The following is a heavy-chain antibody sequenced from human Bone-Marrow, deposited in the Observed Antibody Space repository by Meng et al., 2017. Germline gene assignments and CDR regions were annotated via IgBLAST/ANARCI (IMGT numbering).Heavy chain of an antibody. J-gene: IGHJ4*02. V-gene: IGHV3-74*03. CDR2: INGDGSSI. CDR1: GFTFSDYW. Sequence: GESLKISCAASGFTFSDYWMLWVRQTPGKGLVWLSRINGDGSSITYADFVKGRFTISRDNAKKTLYLQVDSLRVEDTAVYYCVRQGFDSWGQGTLVTVSS. CDR3: VRQGFDS.